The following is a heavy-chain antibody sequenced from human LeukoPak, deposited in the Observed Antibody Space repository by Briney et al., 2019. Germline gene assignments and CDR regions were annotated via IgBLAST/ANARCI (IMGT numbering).Heavy chain of an antibody. Sequence: GGSLRLSCAAPGFTFSDYYMSWIRQAPWKGLEWVSYIGGRGRTIYYADSVKGRFTISRDNAKNSLYLQMNSLRAEDTAVYYCARAYGPYYFDYWGQGTLVTVSS. CDR2: IGGRGRTI. D-gene: IGHD3-10*01. J-gene: IGHJ4*02. CDR3: ARAYGPYYFDY. CDR1: GFTFSDYY. V-gene: IGHV3-11*01.